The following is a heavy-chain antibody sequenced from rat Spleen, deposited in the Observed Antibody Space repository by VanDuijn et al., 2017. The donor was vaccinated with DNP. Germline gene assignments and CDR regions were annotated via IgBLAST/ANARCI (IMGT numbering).Heavy chain of an antibody. J-gene: IGHJ2*01. D-gene: IGHD1-11*01. CDR2: ISYDDNSA. CDR3: AKGPNYGGYSDFFDY. V-gene: IGHV5-7*01. CDR1: GFTFSDYH. Sequence: EVQLVESDGGLVQPGRSLKLSCAASGFTFSDYHMAWVRQAPTKGLEWVATISYDDNSAYYRDSVKGRFTISRDNAKNTLYLQMDSLRSEDTAIYHCAKGPNYGGYSDFFDYWGQGVMVTVSS.